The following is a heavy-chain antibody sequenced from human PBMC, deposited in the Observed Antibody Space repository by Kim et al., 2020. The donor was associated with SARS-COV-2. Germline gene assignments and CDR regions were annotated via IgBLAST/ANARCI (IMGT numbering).Heavy chain of an antibody. CDR3: ARWALSSSWPEYYYYGMDV. V-gene: IGHV4-34*01. CDR2: INHSGST. D-gene: IGHD6-13*01. Sequence: SETLSLTCAVYGGSFSGYYWSWIRQPPGKGLEWIGEINHSGSTNYNPSLKSRVTISVDTSKNQFSLKLSSVTAADTAVYYCARWALSSSWPEYYYYGMDVWGQGTTVTVSS. CDR1: GGSFSGYY. J-gene: IGHJ6*02.